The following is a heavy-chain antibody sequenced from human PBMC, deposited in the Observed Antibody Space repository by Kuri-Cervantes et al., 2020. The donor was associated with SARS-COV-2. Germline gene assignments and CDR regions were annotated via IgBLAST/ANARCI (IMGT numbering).Heavy chain of an antibody. J-gene: IGHJ4*02. V-gene: IGHV1-18*01. D-gene: IGHD3-3*01. CDR2: ISAYNGNT. CDR1: GYTLTELS. Sequence: ASVKVSCKVSGYTLTELSMHWARQAPGQGLEWMGWISAYNGNTNYAQKLQGRVTMTTDTSTSTAYMELRSLRSDDTAVYYCARLGVDYDFWSGYYRPFDYWGQGTLVTVSS. CDR3: ARLGVDYDFWSGYYRPFDY.